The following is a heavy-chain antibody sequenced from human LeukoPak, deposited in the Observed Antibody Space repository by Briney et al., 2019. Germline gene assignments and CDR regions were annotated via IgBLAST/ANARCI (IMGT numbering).Heavy chain of an antibody. CDR2: ISGSGGNT. CDR1: GFTFSRYW. J-gene: IGHJ3*02. CDR3: AKLRSGTTGNVEI. Sequence: GGSLRLSCAASGFTFSRYWMHWVRQAPGKGLEWVSAISGSGGNTYYADSVKGRFTISRDNSKNTLYLQMNSLRAEDSAAYYCAKLRSGTTGNVEIWGQGTMVTVSS. D-gene: IGHD1-26*01. V-gene: IGHV3-23*01.